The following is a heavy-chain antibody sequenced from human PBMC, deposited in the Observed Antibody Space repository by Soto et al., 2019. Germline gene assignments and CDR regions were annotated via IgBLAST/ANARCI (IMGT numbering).Heavy chain of an antibody. D-gene: IGHD4-4*01. CDR3: ARHVGNYSDWAFDY. V-gene: IGHV4-39*01. CDR1: GGSISSSSYY. J-gene: IGHJ4*02. CDR2: IYYSGNT. Sequence: SETLSLTCTVSGGSISSSSYYWGWIRQPPGKGLEWIGSIYYSGNTYYNPSLKSRVTISVDTSKNQVSLELSTMTAADAAVYYCARHVGNYSDWAFDYWGQGTLVT.